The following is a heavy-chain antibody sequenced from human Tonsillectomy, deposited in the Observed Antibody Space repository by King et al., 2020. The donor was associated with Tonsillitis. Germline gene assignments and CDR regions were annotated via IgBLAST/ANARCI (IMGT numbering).Heavy chain of an antibody. Sequence: VQLQESGPGLVKPSETLSLTCTVSGGSISSYYWSWIRQPPGKGLEWIGYIYYSGSTNYNPSLKSRVTISVDTPKNQFSLKLSSVTAADTAVYYCARVGRRPRPRGYYYYMDVWGKGTTVTVSS. CDR1: GGSISSYY. V-gene: IGHV4-59*01. J-gene: IGHJ6*03. D-gene: IGHD3-10*01. CDR2: IYYSGST. CDR3: ARVGRRPRPRGYYYYMDV.